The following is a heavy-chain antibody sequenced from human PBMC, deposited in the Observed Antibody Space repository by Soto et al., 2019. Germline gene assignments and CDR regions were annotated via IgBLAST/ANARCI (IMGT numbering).Heavy chain of an antibody. J-gene: IGHJ3*02. D-gene: IGHD3-22*01. CDR3: AVYYYDSSGYSDDAFYI. Sequence: ASVKVSCKASGYTFTSYVINWVLQATGQGLERIGWMNPNSGNTGYAQKFQGRVTMTRNTSISTAYMELSSLRSEDTAVYYCAVYYYDSSGYSDDAFYIWGQGTMVTVSS. CDR2: MNPNSGNT. V-gene: IGHV1-8*01. CDR1: GYTFTSYV.